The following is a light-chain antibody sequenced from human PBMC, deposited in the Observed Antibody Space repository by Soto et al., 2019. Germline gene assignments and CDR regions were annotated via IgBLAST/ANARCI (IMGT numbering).Light chain of an antibody. CDR1: QSISSY. Sequence: DIQMTQSPSSLSASVGDRVTITCRASQSISSYLNWYQQKPGKAPKLPIYAASSLQSGVPSRFSGSGSGTDFTLTISSLQPEDFVTYYCPQSYSTLTFGPGIKVDIK. J-gene: IGKJ3*01. CDR3: PQSYSTLT. V-gene: IGKV1-39*01. CDR2: AAS.